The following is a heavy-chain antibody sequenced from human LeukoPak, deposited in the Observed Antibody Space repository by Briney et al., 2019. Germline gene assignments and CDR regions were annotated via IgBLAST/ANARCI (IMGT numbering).Heavy chain of an antibody. Sequence: SETLSLTCTVSGGSISSYYWSWIRQPAGKGLEWIGRIYTSGSTNYNPSLKSRVTMSVDTSKNQFSLKLSSVTAADTAVYYCARDTSTGGVSDAFDIWGQGTMVTVSS. CDR2: IYTSGST. J-gene: IGHJ3*02. D-gene: IGHD1-14*01. CDR1: GGSISSYY. CDR3: ARDTSTGGVSDAFDI. V-gene: IGHV4-4*07.